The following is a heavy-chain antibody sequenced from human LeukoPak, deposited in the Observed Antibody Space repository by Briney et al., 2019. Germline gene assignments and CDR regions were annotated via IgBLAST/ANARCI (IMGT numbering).Heavy chain of an antibody. D-gene: IGHD2-15*01. J-gene: IGHJ5*02. Sequence: SETLSLTCAVYGGSFSGYYWSWIRQPPGKGLEWIGEINHSGSTNYNPSLKSRVTISVDTSKNQFSLKLSSVTAADTAVYYCARHSLGYCSGGSCSRQYNWFDPWGQGTLVTVSS. CDR2: INHSGST. CDR1: GGSFSGYY. CDR3: ARHSLGYCSGGSCSRQYNWFDP. V-gene: IGHV4-34*01.